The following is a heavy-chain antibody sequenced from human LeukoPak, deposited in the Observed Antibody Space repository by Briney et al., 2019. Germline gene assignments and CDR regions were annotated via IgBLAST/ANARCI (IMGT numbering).Heavy chain of an antibody. Sequence: PGGSLRLSCAASGFTFSSYGMHWVRQAPGKGLEWVAVIWYDGSNKYYADSVKGRFTISRDNSKNTLYLQMNSLRAEDTAVYYCAKGSYGVSPYYFDYWGQGTLVTVSS. J-gene: IGHJ4*02. CDR2: IWYDGSNK. CDR3: AKGSYGVSPYYFDY. CDR1: GFTFSSYG. D-gene: IGHD3-10*01. V-gene: IGHV3-33*06.